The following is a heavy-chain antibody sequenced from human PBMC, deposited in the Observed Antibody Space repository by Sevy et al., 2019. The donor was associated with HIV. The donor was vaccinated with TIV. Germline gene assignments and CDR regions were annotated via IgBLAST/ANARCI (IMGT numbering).Heavy chain of an antibody. Sequence: GGSLRLSCAASGFIFSNYAMSWVRQAPGKGLEWVSAISGSGVSTYYADSVKGRFTISRDNSKNTLYLQMNSLRAEDTAIYYCAKDRDSSSWYEGDYFDCWGQGSLVTVSS. CDR1: GFIFSNYA. D-gene: IGHD6-13*01. CDR2: ISGSGVST. V-gene: IGHV3-23*01. CDR3: AKDRDSSSWYEGDYFDC. J-gene: IGHJ4*02.